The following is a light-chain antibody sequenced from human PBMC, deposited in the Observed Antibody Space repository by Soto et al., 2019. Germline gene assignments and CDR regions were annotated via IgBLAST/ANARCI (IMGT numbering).Light chain of an antibody. Sequence: EIVLTQSPGTLSLSPGDRATLSCRASQSVSSNYLAWYQQKPGQAPRLLIYGASRGAAGIPDRFSGSGSGTAFTLTISRLEPEDFEVYCCQQYGRSPMFTFGQGTKLEVK. V-gene: IGKV3-20*01. CDR3: QQYGRSPMFT. J-gene: IGKJ2*01. CDR2: GAS. CDR1: QSVSSNY.